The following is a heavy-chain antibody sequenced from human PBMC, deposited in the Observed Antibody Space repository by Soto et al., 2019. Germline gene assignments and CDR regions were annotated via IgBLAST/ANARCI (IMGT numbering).Heavy chain of an antibody. CDR2: IDDRGTI. CDR1: GGSISSSAYF. Sequence: QLRLQESGPGLARPSETLSLTCTVSGGSISSSAYFWAWIRKPPGKGLEWIKSIDDRGTIYNNPSLKSRVTITVDTSKNHFSLKLDSVTAAEKAVYCCSRRAPERFDPWRQGILVNVSS. V-gene: IGHV4-39*02. CDR3: SRRAPERFDP. J-gene: IGHJ5*02.